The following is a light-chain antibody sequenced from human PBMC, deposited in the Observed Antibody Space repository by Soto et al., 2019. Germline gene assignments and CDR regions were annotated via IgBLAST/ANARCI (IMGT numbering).Light chain of an antibody. CDR3: QQYHSWYLT. V-gene: IGKV1-5*01. Sequence: DIQMTQSPSTLSASVGDRVSITCRARQSISSWLAWYQQKPGKAPKLLIYDASTLETGVPSRFSGSGSGTEFILTISSLQPDDFATYYCQQYHSWYLTFGGGTKVEIK. CDR1: QSISSW. CDR2: DAS. J-gene: IGKJ4*01.